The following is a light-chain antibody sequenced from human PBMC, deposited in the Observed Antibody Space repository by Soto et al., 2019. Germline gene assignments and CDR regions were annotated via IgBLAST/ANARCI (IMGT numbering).Light chain of an antibody. CDR1: QSVPRSY. V-gene: IGKV3-20*01. CDR2: GTS. J-gene: IGKJ5*01. Sequence: EIVLTQSPATLSLYPGERATLSCRASQSVPRSYLAWYQQKPGQAPRLLIYGTSSRATGIPDRFSGSGSGTDFTLTISRLEPEDFAVFYCQQYGSSITFGQGTRLEI. CDR3: QQYGSSIT.